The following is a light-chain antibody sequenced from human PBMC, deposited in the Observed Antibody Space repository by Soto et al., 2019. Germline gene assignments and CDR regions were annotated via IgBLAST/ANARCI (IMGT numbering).Light chain of an antibody. V-gene: IGLV2-14*01. J-gene: IGLJ2*01. CDR3: SSYASSTTVV. Sequence: QSALTQPASVSGSPGQSITISCTGTSSDVGGYNYVSWYQQHPAKAPKLMIFEVRNRPSGVSYRFSGSRSGNTAYLTISGLQAEEEADYYCSSYASSTTVVFGGGTKLTVL. CDR2: EVR. CDR1: SSDVGGYNY.